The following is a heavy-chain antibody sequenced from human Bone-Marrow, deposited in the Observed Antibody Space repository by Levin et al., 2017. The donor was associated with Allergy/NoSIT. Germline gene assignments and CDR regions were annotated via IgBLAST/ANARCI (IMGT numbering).Heavy chain of an antibody. CDR3: ASRPGAEAGPFDF. CDR2: ISRGSDT. V-gene: IGHV3-53*01. J-gene: IGHJ4*02. Sequence: GGSLRLSCAASGITVSSNYMSWVRQAPGRGLEWVSVISRGSDTYFADSVKGRFTISRDNSKNTLYLHMSSLRTEDTAVYFCASRPGAEAGPFDFWGQGTLVTVSS. D-gene: IGHD3-10*01. CDR1: GITVSSNY.